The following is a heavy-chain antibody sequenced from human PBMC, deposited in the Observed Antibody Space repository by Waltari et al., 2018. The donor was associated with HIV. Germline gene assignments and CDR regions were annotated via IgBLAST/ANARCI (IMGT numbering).Heavy chain of an antibody. Sequence: QVQLMQSGPEVKKPGASVKVSCTASGYTFNNYGISWVRQAPGQGLEWMGWISAYNGNTKYEQKFQGRVTMTTDTSTRTAYMELRSLSSDDTAVYYCARRSCNSSSCFTYFYYFAMDVWGQGTTVTVSS. CDR2: ISAYNGNT. CDR3: ARRSCNSSSCFTYFYYFAMDV. V-gene: IGHV1-18*04. D-gene: IGHD2-2*02. J-gene: IGHJ6*02. CDR1: GYTFNNYG.